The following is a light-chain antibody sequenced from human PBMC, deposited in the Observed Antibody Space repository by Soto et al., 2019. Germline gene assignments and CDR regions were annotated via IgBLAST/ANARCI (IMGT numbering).Light chain of an antibody. J-gene: IGKJ3*01. CDR3: QQYGSSPFT. V-gene: IGKV3-20*01. Sequence: TQSPSSVSASVGDRVTITCRGSQVIASYLAWYQHKPGRAPGLLIRAASSRASGIPDRFSGSGSGTDFTLTISRLEPEDFAAYYCQQYGSSPFTFGPGTKVDIK. CDR2: AAS. CDR1: QVIASY.